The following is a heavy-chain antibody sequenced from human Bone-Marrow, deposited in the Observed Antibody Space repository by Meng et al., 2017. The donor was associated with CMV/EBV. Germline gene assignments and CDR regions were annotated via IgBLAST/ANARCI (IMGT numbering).Heavy chain of an antibody. Sequence: AAVKVSCKASGYTFTGCYMHWVRQATGQGHEWMGWINPNSGGTNYAQKFQGRVTMTGDTTIITAYMDLSRLRYDDKAVYYCARSPQPNFTVTTIYYYYGMDVWGQGTTVTVYS. J-gene: IGHJ6*01. D-gene: IGHD4-17*01. V-gene: IGHV1-2*02. CDR1: GYTFTGCY. CDR3: ARSPQPNFTVTTIYYYYGMDV. CDR2: INPNSGGT.